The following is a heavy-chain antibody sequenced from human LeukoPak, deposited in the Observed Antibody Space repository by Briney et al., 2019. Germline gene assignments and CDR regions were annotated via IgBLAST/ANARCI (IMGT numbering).Heavy chain of an antibody. CDR3: ARSSTVVTPMDY. D-gene: IGHD4-23*01. J-gene: IGHJ4*02. V-gene: IGHV1-18*01. CDR1: GYTFTSYG. CDR2: ISAYNGNT. Sequence: ASVKVSCKASGYTFTSYGISWVRQAPGQGLERMGWISAYNGNTNYAQKLQGRVTMTTDTSTSTAYMELRSLRSDDTAVYYCARSSTVVTPMDYWGQGTLVTVSS.